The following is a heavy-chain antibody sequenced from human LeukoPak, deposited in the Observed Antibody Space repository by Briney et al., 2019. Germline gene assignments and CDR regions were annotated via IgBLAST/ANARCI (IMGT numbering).Heavy chain of an antibody. CDR3: AKERVDWRYSDY. Sequence: GGSLRLSCAASGFTFSSYGMHWVRQAPGKGLEWVAVMSFDGSHTYYADSVKGRFTISRDNSKNTLYLQMNSLRAEDTAVYYCAKERVDWRYSDYWGQGTLVTVSS. CDR2: MSFDGSHT. D-gene: IGHD3-9*01. V-gene: IGHV3-30*18. J-gene: IGHJ4*02. CDR1: GFTFSSYG.